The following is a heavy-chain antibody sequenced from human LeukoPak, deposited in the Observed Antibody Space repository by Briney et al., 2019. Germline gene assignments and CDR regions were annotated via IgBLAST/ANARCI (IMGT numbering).Heavy chain of an antibody. D-gene: IGHD1-1*01. CDR2: DSHGGAAHDSMAT. CDR3: ANRVLRSGTGAFDI. CDR1: GNSISRGCY. V-gene: IGHV4-38-2*02. Sequence: SETLSLTCSVSGNSISRGCYCGWIRQTPGKGLEWIGSDSHGGAAHDSMATFYNPSLKSRVTMSVDTSKNQFSLRLTSVTAADTALYFCANRVLRSGTGAFDIWGLGTVVVVSS. J-gene: IGHJ3*02.